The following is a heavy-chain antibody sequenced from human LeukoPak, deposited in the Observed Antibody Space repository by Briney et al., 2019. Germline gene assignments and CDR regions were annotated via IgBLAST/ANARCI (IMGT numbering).Heavy chain of an antibody. CDR1: GGSISSYY. J-gene: IGHJ5*02. D-gene: IGHD6-13*01. CDR2: IYTSGST. Sequence: PSETLSLTCTVSGGSISSYYWSWIRQPAGKGLEWIGRIYTSGSTNYNPSLKSRVTMSVDTSKNQFSLKLSSVTAADTAVYYCARSMTGYSSSWTYNWFDPWGQGTLVTVSS. V-gene: IGHV4-4*07. CDR3: ARSMTGYSSSWTYNWFDP.